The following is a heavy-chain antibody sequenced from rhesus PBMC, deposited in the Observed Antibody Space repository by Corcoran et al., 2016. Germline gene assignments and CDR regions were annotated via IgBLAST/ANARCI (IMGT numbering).Heavy chain of an antibody. V-gene: IGHV3-134*01. Sequence: EVQLVESGGGLVQPGGSLRLSCAASVFTFDDYAMSWVRQAPGKGLEWVSRISWNSGTIYYADSVKGRFTISRDNAKNALFLQMDRLRAEDTAVYYCTRGGSSGWYYFDYWGQGVLVTVSS. D-gene: IGHD6-31*01. J-gene: IGHJ4*01. CDR3: TRGGSSGWYYFDY. CDR2: ISWNSGTI. CDR1: VFTFDDYA.